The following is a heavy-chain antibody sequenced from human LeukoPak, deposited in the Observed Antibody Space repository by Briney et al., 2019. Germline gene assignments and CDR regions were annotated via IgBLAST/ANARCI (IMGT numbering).Heavy chain of an antibody. D-gene: IGHD3-22*01. J-gene: IGHJ4*02. Sequence: PPETVSLTCTVSGGSITGDPHYWTWIRQSAGEGLEWLGHVSASGRTTYNPSLKSRVAISVDTSKKRFFLRLDSVTAADTAVYYCARANYYDSTGCYHDYWGQGTLVT. CDR1: GGSITGDPHY. CDR3: ARANYYDSTGCYHDY. CDR2: VSASGRT. V-gene: IGHV4-61*09.